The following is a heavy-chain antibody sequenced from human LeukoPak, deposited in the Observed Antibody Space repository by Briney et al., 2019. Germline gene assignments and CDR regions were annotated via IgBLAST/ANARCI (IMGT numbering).Heavy chain of an antibody. CDR2: IYHSGGT. CDR3: AIGRDYYDSSGLDY. V-gene: IGHV4-4*02. D-gene: IGHD3-22*01. CDR1: GGSISSSNW. Sequence: KPSGTLSLTCAVSGGSISSSNWWSWVRQPPGKGLEWIGEIYHSGGTNYNPSLNIRVTISVDTSKNQFSLKLSSVTAADTAVYYCAIGRDYYDSSGLDYWGQGTLVTVSS. J-gene: IGHJ4*02.